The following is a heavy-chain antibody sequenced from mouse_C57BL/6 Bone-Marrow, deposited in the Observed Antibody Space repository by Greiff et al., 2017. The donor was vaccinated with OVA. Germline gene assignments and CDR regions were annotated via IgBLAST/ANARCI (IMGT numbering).Heavy chain of an antibody. CDR1: GYTFTSYT. J-gene: IGHJ4*01. D-gene: IGHD3-1*01. CDR3: ARLLGLRAMDD. V-gene: IGHV1-4*01. Sequence: VQRVESGADLARPGASVKMSCKASGYTFTSYTMHWVKQRPGQGLEWIGYINPSSGYTKYNQKFKDKATLTADKSSSTAYMQLSSLTSEDSAVYYCARLLGLRAMDDWGQGTSVTVSS. CDR2: INPSSGYT.